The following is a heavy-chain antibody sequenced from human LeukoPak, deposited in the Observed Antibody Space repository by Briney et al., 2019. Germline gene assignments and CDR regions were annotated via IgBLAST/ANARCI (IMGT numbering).Heavy chain of an antibody. J-gene: IGHJ4*02. CDR3: ARGYGGKPDY. CDR1: GGSFSGYY. Sequence: TSETLSLTCAVYGGSFSGYYWSWIRQPPGRGLEWIGEINHSGSTNYNPSLKSRVTISVDTSKNQFSLKLSSVTAADTAVCYCARGYGGKPDYWGQGTLVTVSS. V-gene: IGHV4-34*01. CDR2: INHSGST. D-gene: IGHD4-23*01.